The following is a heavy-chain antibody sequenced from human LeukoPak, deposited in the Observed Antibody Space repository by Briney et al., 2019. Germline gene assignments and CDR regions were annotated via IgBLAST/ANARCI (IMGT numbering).Heavy chain of an antibody. V-gene: IGHV4-34*01. J-gene: IGHJ5*02. CDR2: INHSGST. CDR1: GGSFSGYY. Sequence: PSETLSLTCAVYGGSFSGYYWSWIRQPPGKGLEWIGEINHSGSTNYNPSLKSRVTISVDTSKNQFSLKLSSVTAADTAVYYCARDANWFDPWGQGTLVTVSS. CDR3: ARDANWFDP.